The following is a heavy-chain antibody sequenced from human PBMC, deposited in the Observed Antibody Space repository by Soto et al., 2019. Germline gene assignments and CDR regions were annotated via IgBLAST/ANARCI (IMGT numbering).Heavy chain of an antibody. V-gene: IGHV3-23*01. CDR2: ISGGGDST. CDR3: ANQPVFYYSSGYYYFFDY. CDR1: GFTFSSYA. Sequence: GGSLRLSCAASGFTFSSYAMTWVRQAPGKGLEWVSSISGGGDSTYYADSVKGRFTISRDNSKNTLYLQMNSLRAEETAIYYCANQPVFYYSSGYYYFFDYWGQGTLLPVSA. J-gene: IGHJ4*02. D-gene: IGHD3-22*01.